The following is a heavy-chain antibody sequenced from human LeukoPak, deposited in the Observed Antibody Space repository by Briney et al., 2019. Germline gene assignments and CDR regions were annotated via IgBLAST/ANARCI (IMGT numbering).Heavy chain of an antibody. V-gene: IGHV4-61*02. CDR1: GGPISSSSYC. Sequence: SQTLSLTCTVSGGPISSSSYCWSWIRQPAGKGPEWIGRIYPSGSTNYSPSLKSRVTISMDTSKNQFSLNLRSLTAADTAVYYCARINSGRLGAFAIWGQGTMVTVSS. CDR2: IYPSGST. J-gene: IGHJ3*02. D-gene: IGHD1-26*01. CDR3: ARINSGRLGAFAI.